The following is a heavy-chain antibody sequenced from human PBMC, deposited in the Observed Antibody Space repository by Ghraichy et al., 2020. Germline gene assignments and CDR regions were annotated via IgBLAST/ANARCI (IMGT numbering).Heavy chain of an antibody. D-gene: IGHD6-13*01. CDR1: GGTFSSYA. J-gene: IGHJ6*02. CDR2: IIPIFGTA. CDR3: ARGFSSSWYEGGKRYGMDV. V-gene: IGHV1-69*13. Sequence: SVKVSCKASGGTFSSYAISWVRQAPGQGLEWMGGIIPIFGTANYAQKFQGRVTITADESTSTAYMELSSLRSEDTAVYYCARGFSSSWYEGGKRYGMDVWGQGTTVTVSS.